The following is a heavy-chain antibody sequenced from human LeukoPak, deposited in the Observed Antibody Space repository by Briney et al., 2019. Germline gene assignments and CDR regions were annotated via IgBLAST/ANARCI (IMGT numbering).Heavy chain of an antibody. CDR2: ISGSGGST. CDR1: GFTFSSYA. V-gene: IGHV3-23*01. J-gene: IGHJ4*02. Sequence: GGSLRLSCAASGFTFSSYAMSWVRQAPWKGLEWVSAISGSGGSTYYADSVKGRFTISRDNSKNTLYLQMNSLRAEDTAVYYCAKGLDLGVYSGYDWVDYWGQGTLVTVSS. D-gene: IGHD5-12*01. CDR3: AKGLDLGVYSGYDWVDY.